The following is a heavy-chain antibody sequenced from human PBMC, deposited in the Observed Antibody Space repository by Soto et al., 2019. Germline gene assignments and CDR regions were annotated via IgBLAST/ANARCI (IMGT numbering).Heavy chain of an antibody. CDR2: IYHSGST. J-gene: IGHJ3*02. CDR3: ARAGRDYYDSSGYYFVRDI. Sequence: SETLSLTCAVSGGSISRSNWGGWVRQPPGKGLEWIGEIYHSGSTNYNPSLKSRVTISVDKSKNQFSLKLSSVTAADTAVYYCARAGRDYYDSSGYYFVRDIWGQGTMVT. CDR1: GGSISRSNW. D-gene: IGHD3-22*01. V-gene: IGHV4-4*02.